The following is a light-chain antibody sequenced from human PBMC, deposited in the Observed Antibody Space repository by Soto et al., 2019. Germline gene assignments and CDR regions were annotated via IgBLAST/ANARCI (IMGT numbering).Light chain of an antibody. CDR3: AAWDDSLNGPV. CDR2: STN. V-gene: IGLV1-44*01. J-gene: IGLJ2*01. Sequence: QSVLTQPPSASGTPGQRVTISCSGSSSNIGSNAVNWYQQLPGTAPKLLIYSTNQRPSGVPDRFSGSKSGTSASLAISGLQPDDEADYYCAAWDDSLNGPVFGGGTKLTVL. CDR1: SSNIGSNA.